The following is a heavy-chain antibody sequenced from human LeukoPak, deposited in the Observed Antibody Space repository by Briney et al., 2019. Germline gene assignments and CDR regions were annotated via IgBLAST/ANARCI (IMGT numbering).Heavy chain of an antibody. CDR2: ISWNSGTR. Sequence: PGRSLRLSCAGSGFTFDDYAMHWVRQVPGKGLEWVSGISWNSGTRVYADSVKGRFTISRDNAKNSLFLQMNSLRAEDTALYYCVKDIVERGYGDYGYSFDYWGQGILVTVSS. CDR3: VKDIVERGYGDYGYSFDY. D-gene: IGHD4-17*01. J-gene: IGHJ4*02. V-gene: IGHV3-9*01. CDR1: GFTFDDYA.